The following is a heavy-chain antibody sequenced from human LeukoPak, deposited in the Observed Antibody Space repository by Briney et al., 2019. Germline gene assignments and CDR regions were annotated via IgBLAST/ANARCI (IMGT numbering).Heavy chain of an antibody. V-gene: IGHV1-46*01. CDR1: GYTFPSYF. Sequence: ASVKVSCKASGYTFPSYFMHWVRQAPGQGLEWMGIINPTGGSTTYAQKFQGRVTMTRDTSTSTVYMELSSLRSEDTAVYYCARAGHYYGSGSYYAPPLDYYYYGMDVWGQGTTVTVSS. J-gene: IGHJ6*02. D-gene: IGHD3-10*01. CDR2: INPTGGST. CDR3: ARAGHYYGSGSYYAPPLDYYYYGMDV.